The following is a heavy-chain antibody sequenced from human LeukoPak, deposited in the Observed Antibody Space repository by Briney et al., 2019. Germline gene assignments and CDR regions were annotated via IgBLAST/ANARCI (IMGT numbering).Heavy chain of an antibody. V-gene: IGHV3-64D*09. CDR2: INTNGDDT. D-gene: IGHD3-10*01. Sequence: GGSLRLSCSASGFTFSTYAMHWVRQAPGKGLENVSTINTNGDDTYYADSVKGRFTIYRDNSKRTLYLQMSSLRPEDTAVYYCVKDLRGGGYYTSFDYWGQGTLVTVSS. CDR1: GFTFSTYA. J-gene: IGHJ4*02. CDR3: VKDLRGGGYYTSFDY.